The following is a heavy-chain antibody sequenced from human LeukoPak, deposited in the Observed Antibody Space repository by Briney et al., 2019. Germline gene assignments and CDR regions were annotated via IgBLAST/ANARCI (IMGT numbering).Heavy chain of an antibody. V-gene: IGHV3-20*01. CDR2: INWNGGST. J-gene: IGHJ5*02. CDR3: ARDVSYYGSGSYYNVLNWFDP. Sequence: GGSLRLSCAASGFTFDDYGMSWVRQAPGKGLEWVSGINWNGGSTGYADSVKGRFTISRDNAKNSLYLQMSSLRAEDTALYHCARDVSYYGSGSYYNVLNWFDPWGQGTLVTVSS. CDR1: GFTFDDYG. D-gene: IGHD3-10*01.